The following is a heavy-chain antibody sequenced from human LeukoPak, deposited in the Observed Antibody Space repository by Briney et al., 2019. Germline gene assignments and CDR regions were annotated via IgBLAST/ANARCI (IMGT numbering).Heavy chain of an antibody. V-gene: IGHV5-51*01. J-gene: IGHJ4*02. D-gene: IGHD2-15*01. Sequence: GESLKISCQGSGYSFTTYWIGWVRQMPRKGLEWIGIIYPGDSETRYSPSFQGQVTISADKSISVVYLQWSSLKASDTAMYYCARREWFCSGGSCYYFDFWGQGTLVTVSS. CDR1: GYSFTTYW. CDR2: IYPGDSET. CDR3: ARREWFCSGGSCYYFDF.